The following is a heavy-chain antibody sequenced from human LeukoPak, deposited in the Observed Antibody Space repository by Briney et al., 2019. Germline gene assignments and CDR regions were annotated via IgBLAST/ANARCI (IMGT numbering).Heavy chain of an antibody. CDR2: INPNTGGT. CDR3: ARDQSEDFINWFDP. J-gene: IGHJ5*02. CDR1: GYTLTGYS. V-gene: IGHV1-2*02. Sequence: ASVKVSCKASGYTLTGYSIHWVRQAPGQGLEWMGWINPNTGGTNYAQNFQGRVTMTRDTSISTAYMELSSLTSDDTAVYYCARDQSEDFINWFDPWGQGTLVTVSS. D-gene: IGHD2/OR15-2a*01.